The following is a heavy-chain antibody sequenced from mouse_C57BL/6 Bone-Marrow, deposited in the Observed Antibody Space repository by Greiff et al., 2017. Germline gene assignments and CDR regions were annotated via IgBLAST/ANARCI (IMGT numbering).Heavy chain of an antibody. V-gene: IGHV14-2*01. CDR3: ARESLIYYDYYYYAMDY. CDR1: GFNIKDYY. Sequence: VHVKQSGAELVKPGASVKLSCTASGFNIKDYYMHWVKQRTEQGLEWIGRIDPEDGETKYAPKFQGKATITADTSSNTAYLQLSSLTSEDTAVYYCARESLIYYDYYYYAMDYWGQGTSVTVSS. D-gene: IGHD2-4*01. J-gene: IGHJ4*01. CDR2: IDPEDGET.